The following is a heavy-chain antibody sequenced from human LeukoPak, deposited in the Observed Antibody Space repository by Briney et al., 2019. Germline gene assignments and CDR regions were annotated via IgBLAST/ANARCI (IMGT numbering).Heavy chain of an antibody. CDR2: ISHSGST. Sequence: SETLSLTCAVYGESFSGYYWSWIRQPPGKGLEWIGEISHSGSTNYSPSLKSRVTISVDTSKNQFSLKLSSVTAADTAVYFCAGAYGDYYFDYWGQGTLVTVSS. J-gene: IGHJ4*02. D-gene: IGHD4-17*01. CDR3: AGAYGDYYFDY. CDR1: GESFSGYY. V-gene: IGHV4-34*01.